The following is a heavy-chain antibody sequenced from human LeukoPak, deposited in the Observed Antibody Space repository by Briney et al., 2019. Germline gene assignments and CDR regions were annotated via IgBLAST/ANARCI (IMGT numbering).Heavy chain of an antibody. CDR3: ARHLYDYVLGSYGPSAFDY. V-gene: IGHV4-59*08. CDR1: GGSISSYY. CDR2: IYYSGST. J-gene: IGHJ4*02. D-gene: IGHD3-16*01. Sequence: PSETLSLTCTVSGGSISSYYWSWIRQPPGKGLEWIGYIYYSGSTNYNPSLKSRVTISVDTSKNQFSLKLSSVTAADTAVYYCARHLYDYVLGSYGPSAFDYWGQGTLVTVSS.